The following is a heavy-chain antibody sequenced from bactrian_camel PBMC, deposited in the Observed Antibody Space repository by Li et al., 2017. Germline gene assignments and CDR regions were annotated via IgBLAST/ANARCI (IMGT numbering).Heavy chain of an antibody. Sequence: VQLVESGGGSVQAGGSLRLSRVASRSLYSSVCMGWLRQVPGKEREGVATVYTYDDKRYYADSVKGRFTISQDSARNTVYLQMNNLQPEDTATYYCAEGRGSRGEHCYSLNYWGQGTQVTVS. CDR2: VYTYDDKR. D-gene: IGHD6*01. J-gene: IGHJ4*01. CDR3: AEGRGSRGEHCYSLNY. V-gene: IGHV3S1*01. CDR1: RSLYSSVC.